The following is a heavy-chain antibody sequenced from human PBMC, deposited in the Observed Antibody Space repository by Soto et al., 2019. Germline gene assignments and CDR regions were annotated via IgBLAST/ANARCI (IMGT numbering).Heavy chain of an antibody. CDR1: GFTFSHYG. CDR3: AKDLDAWSNYYFDGMDV. V-gene: IGHV3-30*18. J-gene: IGHJ6*02. Sequence: QVRLVESGGGVVQPGRSLRLSCTASGFTFSHYGMHWARQAPGKGLEWVAIISYDGSNKHYAHSVMGRFTISRDNSKNTRYLQMNSLRTEDTAVYYCAKDLDAWSNYYFDGMDVWGQGTTVTVSS. CDR2: ISYDGSNK.